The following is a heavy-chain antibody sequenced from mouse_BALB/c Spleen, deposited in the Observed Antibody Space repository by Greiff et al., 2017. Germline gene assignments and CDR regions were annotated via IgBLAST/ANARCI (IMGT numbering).Heavy chain of an antibody. D-gene: IGHD1-1*01. CDR1: GFNIKDYY. CDR2: IDPENGNT. Sequence: EVQLHQSGAELVRPGALVKLSCKASGFNIKDYYMHWVKQRPEQGLEWIGWIDPENGNTIYDPKFQGKASITADTSSNTAYLQLSSLTSEDTAVYYCARHYYGSSYNAMDYWGQGTSVTVSS. V-gene: IGHV14-1*02. CDR3: ARHYYGSSYNAMDY. J-gene: IGHJ4*01.